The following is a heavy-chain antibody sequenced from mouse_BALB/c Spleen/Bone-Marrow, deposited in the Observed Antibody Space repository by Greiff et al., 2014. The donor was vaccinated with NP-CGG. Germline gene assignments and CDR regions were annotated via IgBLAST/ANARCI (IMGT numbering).Heavy chain of an antibody. J-gene: IGHJ1*01. CDR3: ARERYGYDGWYFDV. CDR2: IAPGSGST. Sequence: DLVKPGASVKLSCKTSGYTFTNYWINWIKQRPGEGLEGLGRIAPGSGSTYYNEMFKVKVPLTVDTSSSTAYIQLSSLSSEDSAVYFCARERYGYDGWYFDVWGAGTTVTVSS. D-gene: IGHD2-2*01. V-gene: IGHV1S41*01. CDR1: GYTFTNYW.